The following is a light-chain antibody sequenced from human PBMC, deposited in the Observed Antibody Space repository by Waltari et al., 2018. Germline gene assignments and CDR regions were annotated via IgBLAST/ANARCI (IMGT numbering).Light chain of an antibody. Sequence: SSELTQDPAVSVALGQTVRITCQGDSRKSYVATCHQQKPGQAPILLVFGQNNRPSGIPDRFSGSTSGDTASLTITGARAEDDADYYCSCRENTGFHWVFGGGTKLTVL. CDR1: SRKSYV. CDR2: GQN. CDR3: SCRENTGFHWV. J-gene: IGLJ3*02. V-gene: IGLV3-19*01.